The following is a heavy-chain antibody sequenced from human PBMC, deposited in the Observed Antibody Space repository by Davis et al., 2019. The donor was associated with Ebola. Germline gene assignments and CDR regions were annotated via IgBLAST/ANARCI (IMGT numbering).Heavy chain of an antibody. CDR2: IYYSGST. D-gene: IGHD5-12*01. CDR1: GGSISSYY. V-gene: IGHV4-59*03. J-gene: IGHJ4*02. CDR3: ARGYGSIDF. Sequence: SETLSLTCTVSGGSISSYYWSWIRQPPGKGLEWIGYIYYSGSTNYNPSLKSRVTISVDTSKNQFSLNLTSVTAADTAVYFCARGYGSIDFWGQGVLVTVSS.